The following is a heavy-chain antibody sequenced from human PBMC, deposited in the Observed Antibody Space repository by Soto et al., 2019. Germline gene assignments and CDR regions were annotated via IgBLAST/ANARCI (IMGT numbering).Heavy chain of an antibody. CDR1: GFTFSSYG. V-gene: IGHV3-30*18. Sequence: QVQLVESGGGVVQPGRSLRLSCAASGFTFSSYGMHWVRQAPGKGLEWVAVISYDGSNKYYADSVKGRFTISRDNSKNTLYLQKNSLRAEDTAVYYCAKDRIAAAGTGMDYWGQGTLVTASS. CDR2: ISYDGSNK. CDR3: AKDRIAAAGTGMDY. J-gene: IGHJ4*02. D-gene: IGHD6-13*01.